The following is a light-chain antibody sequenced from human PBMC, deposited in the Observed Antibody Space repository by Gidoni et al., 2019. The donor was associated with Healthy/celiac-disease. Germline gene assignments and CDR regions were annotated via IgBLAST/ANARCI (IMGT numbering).Light chain of an antibody. J-gene: IGLJ2*01. V-gene: IGLV6-57*02. CDR3: QSYDSSNVV. CDR2: GDN. Sequence: NFMLTQPHSVSESPGQTVTISCTGSSGSIASNYVQWYQQRPGSAPTTVIYGDNQRPSGVPDRFSGSIDSSSNSASLTISGLKTEDEADYYCQSYDSSNVVFGGGTKLTVL. CDR1: SGSIASNY.